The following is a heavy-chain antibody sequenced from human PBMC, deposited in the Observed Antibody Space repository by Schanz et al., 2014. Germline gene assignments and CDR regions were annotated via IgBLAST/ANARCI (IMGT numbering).Heavy chain of an antibody. Sequence: QMQLVESGGGLVKPGGSLRLSCVASGFSFSDSFMSWIRQTPGKGLEWVSGISGSGASTYYADSVKGRFTISRDNSNKTVDLQMNSLRAEDTALYYCVRDELLWFGEVLSLDYWGQGALXTVSS. V-gene: IGHV3-11*01. D-gene: IGHD3-10*01. CDR1: GFSFSDSF. J-gene: IGHJ4*02. CDR2: ISGSGAST. CDR3: VRDELLWFGEVLSLDY.